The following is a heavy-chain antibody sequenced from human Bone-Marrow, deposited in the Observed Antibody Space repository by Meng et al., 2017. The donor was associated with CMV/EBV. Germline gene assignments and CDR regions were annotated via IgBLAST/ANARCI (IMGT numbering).Heavy chain of an antibody. CDR1: GYTFTSYY. Sequence: ASVNVSCLASGYTFTSYYMHWVRQAPGQGLEWMGIINPSGGSTSYAQKFQGRVTMTRDTSTSTVYMELSSLRSEDTAVYYCARDWYYYDCSGYFYYYYYGMDVWGQGTTVTVSS. D-gene: IGHD3-22*01. CDR2: INPSGGST. J-gene: IGHJ6*02. V-gene: IGHV1-46*01. CDR3: ARDWYYYDCSGYFYYYYYGMDV.